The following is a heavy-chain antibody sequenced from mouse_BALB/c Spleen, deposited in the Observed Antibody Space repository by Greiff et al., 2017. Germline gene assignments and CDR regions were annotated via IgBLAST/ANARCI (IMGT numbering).Heavy chain of an antibody. CDR3: ARENYDGYYVGAMDY. CDR2: IYPYNGGT. CDR1: GYTFTDYN. J-gene: IGHJ4*01. V-gene: IGHV1S29*02. D-gene: IGHD2-3*01. Sequence: VQLQQSGPELVKPGASVKISCKASGYTFTDYNMHWVKQSHGKSLEWIGYIYPYNGGTGYNQKFKSKATLTVDNSSSTAYMELRSLTSEDSAVYYCARENYDGYYVGAMDYWGQGTSVTVSS.